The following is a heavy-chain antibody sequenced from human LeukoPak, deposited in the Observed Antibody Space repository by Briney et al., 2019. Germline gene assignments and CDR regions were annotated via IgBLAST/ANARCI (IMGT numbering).Heavy chain of an antibody. D-gene: IGHD3-3*01. CDR1: GGSVTSTNW. CDR3: AREGGFYRPLDY. Sequence: SETLSLTCDVSGGSVTSTNWWPWVRQPPGKGLEWIEKVHLDGRTNYNPSLKSRLIMSVDLPENHISLKLTSVTAADTAVYYCAREGGFYRPLDYSGQGTLVTVSS. J-gene: IGHJ4*02. V-gene: IGHV4-4*02. CDR2: VHLDGRT.